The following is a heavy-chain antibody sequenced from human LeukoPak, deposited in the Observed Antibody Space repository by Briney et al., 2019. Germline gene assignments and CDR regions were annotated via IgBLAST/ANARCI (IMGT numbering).Heavy chain of an antibody. D-gene: IGHD6-13*01. V-gene: IGHV3-21*01. CDR2: ISSSSSYI. CDR3: ARGLHSSSWYRRYYYYYYYMDV. Sequence: AGGSLRLSCTASGFTFSSYSMNWVRQAPGKGLEWVSSISSSSSYIYYADSVKGRFTISRDNAKNSLYLQMNSLRAEDTAVYYCARGLHSSSWYRRYYYYYYYMDVWGKGTTVTVSS. J-gene: IGHJ6*03. CDR1: GFTFSSYS.